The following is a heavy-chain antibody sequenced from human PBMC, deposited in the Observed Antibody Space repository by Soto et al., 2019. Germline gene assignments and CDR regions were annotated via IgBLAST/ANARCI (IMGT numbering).Heavy chain of an antibody. V-gene: IGHV3-49*03. CDR1: GFTFSFYA. CDR2: IRSKAYDETA. J-gene: IGHJ4*02. D-gene: IGHD3-22*01. Sequence: GGSLRLSCTASGFTFSFYAMTWIRQAPGKGLEWISFIRSKAYDETAEYAASVKGRFSISRDDSKGIVYLQMNSLKTEDTALYYCSRGTNYDTNGYTYCSDYWGQGTRVTVSS. CDR3: SRGTNYDTNGYTYCSDY.